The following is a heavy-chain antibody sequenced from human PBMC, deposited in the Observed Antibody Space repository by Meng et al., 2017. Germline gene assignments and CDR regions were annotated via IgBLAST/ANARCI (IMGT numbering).Heavy chain of an antibody. Sequence: GGSLRLSCAASGFTFSSYSMNWVRQAPGEGLEWVSSISSSSSYIYYADSVKGRFTISRDNAKNSLYLQMNSLRAEDTAVYYCARDLCSSTSCYYYYYGMDVWGQGTTVTVSS. D-gene: IGHD2-2*01. CDR3: ARDLCSSTSCYYYYYGMDV. J-gene: IGHJ6*02. V-gene: IGHV3-21*01. CDR2: ISSSSSYI. CDR1: GFTFSSYS.